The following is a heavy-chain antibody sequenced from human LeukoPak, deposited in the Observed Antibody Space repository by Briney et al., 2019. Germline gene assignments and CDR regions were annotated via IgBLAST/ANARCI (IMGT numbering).Heavy chain of an antibody. J-gene: IGHJ4*02. CDR2: VDYAGRT. CDR3: ARHYRSPVETALGFRIDN. V-gene: IGHV4-39*01. Sequence: PSETLSLTCTVSGGSIGSSYYFWGWIRQSPGKGLEWIGNVDYAGRTHYNPSLKSRVTMSADTSKNQFSLKVKSVTAADTAVYYCARHYRSPVETALGFRIDNWGQGTLVTVSS. CDR1: GGSIGSSYYF. D-gene: IGHD3-10*01.